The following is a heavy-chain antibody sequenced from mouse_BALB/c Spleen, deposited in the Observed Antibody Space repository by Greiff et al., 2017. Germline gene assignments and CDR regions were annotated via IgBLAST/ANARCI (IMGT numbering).Heavy chain of an antibody. D-gene: IGHD2-3*01. Sequence: DVKLQESGPGLVKPSQSLSLTCTVTGYSITSDYAWNWIRQFPGNKLEWMGYISYSGSTSYNPSLKSRISITRDTSKNQFFLQLNSVTTEDTATYYCARWLLRTLDYWGQGTSVTVSS. CDR2: ISYSGST. CDR3: ARWLLRTLDY. CDR1: GYSITSDYA. J-gene: IGHJ4*01. V-gene: IGHV3-2*02.